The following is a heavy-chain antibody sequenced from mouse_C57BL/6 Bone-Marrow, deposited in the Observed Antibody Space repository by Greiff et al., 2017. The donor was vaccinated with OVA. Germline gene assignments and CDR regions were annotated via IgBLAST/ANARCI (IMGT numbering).Heavy chain of an antibody. Sequence: QVQLKESGAELVRPGTSVKMSCKASGYTFTNYWIGWAKQRPGHGLEWIGDIYPGGGYTNYNEKFKGKATLTADKSSSTAYMQFSSLTSEDSAIYYCARRERAGYYKGYYFDYWGQGTTLTVSS. J-gene: IGHJ2*01. V-gene: IGHV1-63*01. CDR1: GYTFTNYW. CDR2: IYPGGGYT. CDR3: ARRERAGYYKGYYFDY. D-gene: IGHD2-12*01.